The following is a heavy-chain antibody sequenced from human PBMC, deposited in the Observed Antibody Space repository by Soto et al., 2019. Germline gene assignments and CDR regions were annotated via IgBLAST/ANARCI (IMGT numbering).Heavy chain of an antibody. CDR2: ISSSSSYT. J-gene: IGHJ4*02. D-gene: IGHD6-19*01. CDR3: ARLKPIAVAGPIDY. Sequence: GGSLRLSCAASGFTFSDYYMSWIRQAPGKGLEWVSYISSSSSYTNYADSVKGRFTISRDNAKNSLYLQMNSLRAEDTAVYYCARLKPIAVAGPIDYWGQGTLVTVSS. CDR1: GFTFSDYY. V-gene: IGHV3-11*03.